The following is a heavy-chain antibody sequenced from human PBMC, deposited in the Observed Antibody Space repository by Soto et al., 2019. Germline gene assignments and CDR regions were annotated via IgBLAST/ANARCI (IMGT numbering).Heavy chain of an antibody. V-gene: IGHV1-18*01. CDR3: ARDGYCSGGSCYDYYYYGMDV. D-gene: IGHD2-15*01. J-gene: IGHJ6*02. CDR2: ISAYNGNT. CDR1: GYTITSYG. Sequence: ASVKVSCKASGYTITSYGISWVRQAPGQGLEWMGWISAYNGNTNYAQKLQGRVTMTTDTSTSTAYMELRSLRSDDTAVYYCARDGYCSGGSCYDYYYYGMDVWGQGTTVTVSS.